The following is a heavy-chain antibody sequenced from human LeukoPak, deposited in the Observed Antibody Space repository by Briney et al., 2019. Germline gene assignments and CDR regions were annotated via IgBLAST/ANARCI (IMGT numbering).Heavy chain of an antibody. V-gene: IGHV3-53*01. D-gene: IGHD3-10*01. CDR3: AKVPGSYQYYFDY. J-gene: IGHJ4*02. CDR2: IYSGGST. Sequence: GGSLRLSCAASGFTVSSNYMSWVRQAPGKGLEWVSVIYSGGSTYYADSVKGRFTISRDNSKNTLYLQMNSLRAEDTAVYYCAKVPGSYQYYFDYWGQGTLVTVSS. CDR1: GFTVSSNY.